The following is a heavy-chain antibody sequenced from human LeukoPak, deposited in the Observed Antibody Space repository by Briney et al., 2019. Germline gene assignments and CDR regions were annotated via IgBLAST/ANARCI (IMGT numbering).Heavy chain of an antibody. CDR1: GFTVSSNY. CDR2: IYSGGST. D-gene: IGHD5-12*01. Sequence: PGGSLRLSCAASGFTVSSNYMSWVRQAPGKGLEWVSVIYSGGSTYYADSVKGRFTISRDNSKNTLYLQMNSLRAEDTAVYYCAKEVGYGSPYFDYWGQGTLVTVSS. CDR3: AKEVGYGSPYFDY. J-gene: IGHJ4*02. V-gene: IGHV3-53*01.